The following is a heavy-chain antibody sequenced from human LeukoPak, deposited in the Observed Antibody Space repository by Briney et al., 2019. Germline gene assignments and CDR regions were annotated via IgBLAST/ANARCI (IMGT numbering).Heavy chain of an antibody. CDR1: GYTFTTYD. D-gene: IGHD4-23*01. V-gene: IGHV1-8*01. CDR2: MNPNSGNT. J-gene: IGHJ5*02. CDR3: AGGDNKSDVGNSGSAWFDP. Sequence: GASVKVTCKASGYTFTTYDINWVRQATGQGLEWMGWMNPNSGNTGYAQKFQGRVTMTRNTSISTAYMELRSLRSEDTAVYYCAGGDNKSDVGNSGSAWFDPWGQGTLVTVSS.